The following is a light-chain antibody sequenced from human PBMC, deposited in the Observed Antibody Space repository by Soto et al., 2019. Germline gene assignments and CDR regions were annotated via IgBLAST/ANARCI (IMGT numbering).Light chain of an antibody. Sequence: EIVLTQSPATLSLSPGETATLSCRASQSVRNYLAWYQQKPGQAPRLLISEASNRATGIPARFSGSGSGTDFTLPISSLEPEDSAIYYCQQRTNWPPWTFGQGTKVEI. CDR2: EAS. CDR3: QQRTNWPPWT. V-gene: IGKV3-11*01. J-gene: IGKJ1*01. CDR1: QSVRNY.